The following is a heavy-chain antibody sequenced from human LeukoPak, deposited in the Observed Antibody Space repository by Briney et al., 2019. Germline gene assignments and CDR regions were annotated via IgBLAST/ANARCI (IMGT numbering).Heavy chain of an antibody. CDR2: IDERGSGK. J-gene: IGHJ6*04. CDR1: GFLFNNYW. CDR3: AELGITMIGGV. Sequence: GGSLRLSCAASGFLFNNYWMSWVRQAPGKGLEWVGNIDERGSGKWYVDSVKGRFTMSRDNAKNLLYLQMNSLRAEDTAVYYCAELGITMIGGVWGKGTTVTISS. D-gene: IGHD3-10*02. V-gene: IGHV3-7*01.